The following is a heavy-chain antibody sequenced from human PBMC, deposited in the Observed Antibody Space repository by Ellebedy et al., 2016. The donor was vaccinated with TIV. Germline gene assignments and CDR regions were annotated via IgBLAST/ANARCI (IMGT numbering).Heavy chain of an antibody. V-gene: IGHV3-33*08. CDR3: ARAVGTSGTGAPY. D-gene: IGHD3-10*01. CDR1: GFTFSSYG. CDR2: IWYDGSNE. J-gene: IGHJ4*02. Sequence: PGGSLRLSCVVSGFTFSSYGMHWVCQAPGKGLEWVAVIWYDGSNESYSDSVKGRFTISRDNSKNTLHLQRNSLRVEDTAVYYCARAVGTSGTGAPYWGQGTLVSVSS.